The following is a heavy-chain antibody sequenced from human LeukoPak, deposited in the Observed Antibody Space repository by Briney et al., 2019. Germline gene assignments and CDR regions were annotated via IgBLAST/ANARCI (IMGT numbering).Heavy chain of an antibody. D-gene: IGHD3-10*01. CDR3: ASLLTPYHGSGGGGMDV. Sequence: GGSLRLSCAASGFTFSTHWMYWVRQAPGKELVWVSRISGDGSGTSYADSVKGRFTISRDNAKDTLYLQMTSLRVEDTAVYSCASLLTPYHGSGGGGMDVWGQGTTDTVSS. J-gene: IGHJ6*02. CDR2: ISGDGSGT. V-gene: IGHV3-74*01. CDR1: GFTFSTHW.